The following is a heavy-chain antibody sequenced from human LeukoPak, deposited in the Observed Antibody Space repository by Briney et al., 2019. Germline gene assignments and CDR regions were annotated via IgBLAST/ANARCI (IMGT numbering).Heavy chain of an antibody. D-gene: IGHD2-21*01. CDR1: GFTLSNYA. Sequence: GGSLRLSCAASGFTLSNYAMTWVRQAPGEGLEWVSRISAGGGSSYHADSVKGRFTISRDNSKSTLYLQMNSLRAEDTALYFCAKDGVGGALDYWGQGTLVTVSS. J-gene: IGHJ4*02. V-gene: IGHV3-23*01. CDR3: AKDGVGGALDY. CDR2: ISAGGGSS.